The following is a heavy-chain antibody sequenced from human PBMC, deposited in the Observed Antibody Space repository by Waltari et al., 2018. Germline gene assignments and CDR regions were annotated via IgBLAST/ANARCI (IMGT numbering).Heavy chain of an antibody. D-gene: IGHD3-16*02. J-gene: IGHJ4*02. CDR3: ARGQNDYIWGSYRYKPFDY. CDR1: GGSFSGYY. CDR2: INHSGST. V-gene: IGHV4-34*01. Sequence: QVQLQQWGAGLLKPSETLSLTCAVYGGSFSGYYWSWIRQPPGKGLEWIGEINHSGSTNDNPSLKSRVTISVDTSKNQFSLKLSSVTAADTAVYYCARGQNDYIWGSYRYKPFDYWGQGTLVTVSS.